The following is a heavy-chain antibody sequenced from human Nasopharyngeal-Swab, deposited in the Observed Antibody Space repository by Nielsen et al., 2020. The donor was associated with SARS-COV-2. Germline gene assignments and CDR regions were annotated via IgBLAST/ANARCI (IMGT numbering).Heavy chain of an antibody. J-gene: IGHJ4*02. CDR3: AREGDASVPGTLFDY. D-gene: IGHD6-19*01. CDR1: GYTFTNYA. Sequence: ASVKVSCKASGYTFTNYALNWVRQAPGQGLEWMGWVNTNTGNPTYAQGFTGRFVFSLDTSVSTAYLQISGLKSEDTAAYRCAREGDASVPGTLFDYWGQGTQVTVSS. V-gene: IGHV7-4-1*02. CDR2: VNTNTGNP.